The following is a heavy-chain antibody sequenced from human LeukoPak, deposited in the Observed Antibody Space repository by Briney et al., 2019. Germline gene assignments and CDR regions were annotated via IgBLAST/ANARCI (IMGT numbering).Heavy chain of an antibody. CDR3: AELGITMIGGV. Sequence: GGSLRLSCAASGFTFGGYDMHWVRQAPGKGPEWVSYISSSGSTIYYADSVKGRFTISRDNAKNSLYLQMNSLRAEDTAVYYCAELGITMIGGVWGKGTTVTISS. V-gene: IGHV3-48*03. CDR2: ISSSGSTI. D-gene: IGHD3-10*02. J-gene: IGHJ6*04. CDR1: GFTFGGYD.